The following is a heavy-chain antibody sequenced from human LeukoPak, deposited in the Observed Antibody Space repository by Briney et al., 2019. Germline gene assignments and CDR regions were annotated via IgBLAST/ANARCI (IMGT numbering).Heavy chain of an antibody. V-gene: IGHV3-23*01. CDR3: AKDKPGTFDY. Sequence: GGSLRLSCAASGFTFSTYAMDWVRQAPGKGLEWVSAITNGGGGTYYADSVKGRFTISRDNSKNTVYLQTDSLRAEDTAVYYCAKDKPGTFDYWGQGALVTVSS. CDR1: GFTFSTYA. CDR2: ITNGGGGT. J-gene: IGHJ4*02. D-gene: IGHD1-14*01.